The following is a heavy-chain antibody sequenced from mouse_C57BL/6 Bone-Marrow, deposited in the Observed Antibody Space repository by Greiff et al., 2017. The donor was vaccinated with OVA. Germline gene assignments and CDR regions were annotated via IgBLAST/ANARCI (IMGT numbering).Heavy chain of an antibody. V-gene: IGHV1-76*01. CDR3: ASYDGRSDY. D-gene: IGHD2-12*01. CDR1: GYTFTDYY. CDR2: IYPGSGNT. J-gene: IGHJ2*01. Sequence: VQLQQSGAELVRPGASVKLSCKASGYTFTDYYINWVKQRPGQGLEWIARIYPGSGNTYYNEKFKGKATLTAEKSSSTAYMQLSSLTSEDSAVYFCASYDGRSDYWGQGTTLTVSS.